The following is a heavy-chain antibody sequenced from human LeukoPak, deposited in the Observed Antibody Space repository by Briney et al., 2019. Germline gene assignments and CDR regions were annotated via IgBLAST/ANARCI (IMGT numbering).Heavy chain of an antibody. V-gene: IGHV4-34*01. D-gene: IGHD3-16*02. Sequence: SETLSLTCAVYGGSFSGYYWSWIRQPPGKRLEWIGEINHSGSTNYNPSLKSRVTISVDTSKNQFSLKLSSVTAADTAVYYCAREFRYYVWGSYRYFDYWGQGTLVTVSS. J-gene: IGHJ4*02. CDR2: INHSGST. CDR3: AREFRYYVWGSYRYFDY. CDR1: GGSFSGYY.